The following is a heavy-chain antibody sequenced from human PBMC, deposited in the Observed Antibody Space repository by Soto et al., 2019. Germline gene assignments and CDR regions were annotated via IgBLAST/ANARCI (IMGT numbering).Heavy chain of an antibody. D-gene: IGHD3-10*01. CDR1: GFTFSNAW. CDR2: IKSKTDGGTT. V-gene: IGHV3-15*01. J-gene: IGHJ4*02. Sequence: GGSLRLSCAASGFTFSNAWMSWVRQAPGKGLEWVGRIKSKTDGGTTDYAAPVKGRFTISRDDSKNTLYLQMNSLKTEDTAVYYCTTAYPWVGRPGYGSGSYLYWGQGTLVTVSS. CDR3: TTAYPWVGRPGYGSGSYLY.